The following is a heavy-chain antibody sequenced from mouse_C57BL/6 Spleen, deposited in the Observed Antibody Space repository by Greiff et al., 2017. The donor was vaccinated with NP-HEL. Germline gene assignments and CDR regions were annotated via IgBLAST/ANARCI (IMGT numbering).Heavy chain of an antibody. CDR1: GYTFTSYW. Sequence: VHVKQSGTVLARPGASVKMSCKTSGYTFTSYWMHWVKQRPGQGLEWIGAIYPGNSDTSYNQKFKGKAKLTAVTSASTAYMELSSLTNEDSAVYYCTRTLYDYHYFDYWGQGTTLTVSS. CDR3: TRTLYDYHYFDY. V-gene: IGHV1-5*01. CDR2: IYPGNSDT. D-gene: IGHD2-4*01. J-gene: IGHJ2*01.